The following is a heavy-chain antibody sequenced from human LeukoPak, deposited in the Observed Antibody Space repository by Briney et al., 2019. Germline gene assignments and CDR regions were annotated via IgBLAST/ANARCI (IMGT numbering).Heavy chain of an antibody. J-gene: IGHJ5*02. CDR3: ARRVPSAGRFDP. D-gene: IGHD2-15*01. V-gene: IGHV4-34*01. CDR1: GGSFSGYY. Sequence: PSDTLSLTCAVYGGSFSGYYWSWIRQPPGKGLEWIGEINHSGSTNYNPSLKSRVTISVDTSKNQFSLKLSSVTAADTAVYYCARRVPSAGRFDPWGQGTLVTVPS. CDR2: INHSGST.